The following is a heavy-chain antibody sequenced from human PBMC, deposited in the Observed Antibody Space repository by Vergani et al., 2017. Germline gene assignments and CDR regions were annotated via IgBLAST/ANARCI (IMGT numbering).Heavy chain of an antibody. V-gene: IGHV3-23*01. CDR1: GFTFNHYA. CDR3: TTAWGLYYLHGEYFQY. Sequence: EVQLLESGGDLVQPGGSLRLSCAASGFTFNHYAMNWVRQAPGKGLEWVSGISGSGGSTYYAGSVKGRFTISRDNSKNTLFLQMNSLKDEDTAVYYCTTAWGLYYLHGEYFQYWGRGTLVSVSS. J-gene: IGHJ1*01. D-gene: IGHD3-10*01. CDR2: ISGSGGST.